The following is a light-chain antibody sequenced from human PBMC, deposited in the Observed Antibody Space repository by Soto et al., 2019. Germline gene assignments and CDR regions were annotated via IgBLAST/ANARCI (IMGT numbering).Light chain of an antibody. CDR1: SSDVGAHNF. Sequence: QSVLTQPPSASGPPGRPVTISCTGTSSDVGAHNFVSWHQQHPGKAPKLMVYEVSKRPSGVPDRFSGSRSSNTASLTVSGLQAEDEADYYCSSYAGSNNYVFGTG. CDR2: EVS. CDR3: SSYAGSNNYV. V-gene: IGLV2-8*01. J-gene: IGLJ1*01.